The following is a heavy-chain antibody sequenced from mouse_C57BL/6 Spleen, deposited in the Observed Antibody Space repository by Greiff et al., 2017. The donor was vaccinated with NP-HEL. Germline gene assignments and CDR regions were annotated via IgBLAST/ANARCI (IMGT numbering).Heavy chain of an antibody. CDR2: ISSGGSYT. CDR1: GFTFSSYG. Sequence: EVQVVESGGDLVKPGGSLKLSCAASGFTFSSYGMSWVRQTPDKRLEWVATISSGGSYTYYPDSVKGRFTISRDNAKNTLYLQMSSLKSEDTAMYYCAREVAYYFDYWGQGTTLTVSS. V-gene: IGHV5-6*01. J-gene: IGHJ2*01. D-gene: IGHD1-1*01. CDR3: AREVAYYFDY.